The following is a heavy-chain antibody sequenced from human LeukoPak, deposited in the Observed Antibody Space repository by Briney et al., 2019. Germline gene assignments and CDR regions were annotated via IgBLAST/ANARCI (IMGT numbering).Heavy chain of an antibody. CDR2: ISSSSSYI. V-gene: IGHV3-21*01. J-gene: IGHJ6*02. D-gene: IGHD3-22*01. CDR3: ARRPYYDSSGYYFYYYYGMDV. CDR1: GFTFSSYS. Sequence: GGSLRLSCAASGFTFSSYSMNWVRQAPGKGLEWVSSISSSSSYIYYADSVKGRFTISRDNAKNSLYLQMNSLRAEDTAVYYCARRPYYDSSGYYFYYYYGMDVWGQGTTVTVSS.